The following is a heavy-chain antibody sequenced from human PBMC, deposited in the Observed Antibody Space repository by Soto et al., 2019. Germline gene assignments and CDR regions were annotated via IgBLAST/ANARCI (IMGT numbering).Heavy chain of an antibody. CDR1: GFTFSSYS. J-gene: IGHJ4*02. V-gene: IGHV3-21*01. CDR2: ISSSSSYI. D-gene: IGHD3-22*01. CDR3: ARDNREGDYYDSSGYYGY. Sequence: GGSLRLSCAASGFTFSSYSMNWVRQAPGKGLEWVSSISSSSSYIYYADSVKGRFTISRDNAKNSLYLQMNSLRAEDTAVYYCARDNREGDYYDSSGYYGYWGQGTLVTVSS.